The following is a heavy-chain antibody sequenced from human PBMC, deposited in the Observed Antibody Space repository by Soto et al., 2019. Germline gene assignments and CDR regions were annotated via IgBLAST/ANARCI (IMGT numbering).Heavy chain of an antibody. CDR2: IIPIFGTA. J-gene: IGHJ6*02. CDR1: GGTFSSYA. V-gene: IGHV1-69*13. D-gene: IGHD2-2*01. CDR3: ATRWDIVVVPAAMARYYYYYGMDV. Sequence: SVKVSCKASGGTFSSYAISWLRQSPGQGLEWMGGIIPIFGTANYAQKFQGRVTITADESTSTAYMELSSLRSEDTAVYYCATRWDIVVVPAAMARYYYYYGMDVWGQGTTVTVSS.